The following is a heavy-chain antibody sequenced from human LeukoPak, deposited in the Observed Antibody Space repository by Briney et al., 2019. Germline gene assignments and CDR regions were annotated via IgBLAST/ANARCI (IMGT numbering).Heavy chain of an antibody. J-gene: IGHJ5*02. CDR2: IYYSGST. Sequence: PSETLSLTCTVSGGSISSSSYYWGWIRQPPGKGLEWIGSIYYSGSTYYNPSLKSRVTISVDTSKNQFSLKLSSVTAADTAVYYCARTYYRSGNNWFDPWGQGTLVTVSS. V-gene: IGHV4-39*01. D-gene: IGHD3-10*01. CDR1: GGSISSSSYY. CDR3: ARTYYRSGNNWFDP.